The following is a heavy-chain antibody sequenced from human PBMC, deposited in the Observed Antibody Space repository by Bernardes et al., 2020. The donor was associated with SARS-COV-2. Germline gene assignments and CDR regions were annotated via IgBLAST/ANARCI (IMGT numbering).Heavy chain of an antibody. J-gene: IGHJ3*01. D-gene: IGHD2-21*01. CDR3: AKDLFWWSAADV. Sequence: GGSLRLSCAASGFAFHSNGMSWVRQAPGKGLEWVASSGGDGATHYPDSVRGRFTISRDTSNNILFLEMNSLRAEDTALYFCAKDLFWWSAADVWGQGTLVTVSS. CDR1: GFAFHSNG. CDR2: SSGGDGAT. V-gene: IGHV3-23*01.